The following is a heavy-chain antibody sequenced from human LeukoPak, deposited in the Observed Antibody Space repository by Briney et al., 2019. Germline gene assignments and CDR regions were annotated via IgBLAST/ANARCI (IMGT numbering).Heavy chain of an antibody. J-gene: IGHJ4*02. CDR1: GYTFIDYF. CDR2: IDPKSGDT. D-gene: IGHD2-2*01. V-gene: IGHV1-2*02. CDR3: ARGLYCSSARCFAAQRPPY. Sequence: ASVKVSCKASGYTFIDYFMHWLRQAPGQGLEWMGWIDPKSGDTNYSQKFQGRVAMTRDTSITTAYMELSWLKSDDTAVYYCARGLYCSSARCFAAQRPPYWGQGTLVTVSS.